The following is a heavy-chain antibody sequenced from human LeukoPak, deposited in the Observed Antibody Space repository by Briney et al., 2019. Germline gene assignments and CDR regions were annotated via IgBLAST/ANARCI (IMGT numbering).Heavy chain of an antibody. V-gene: IGHV3-21*01. D-gene: IGHD1-26*01. J-gene: IGHJ3*01. CDR2: ISSSSTSI. Sequence: GRSLRLSCVASGFPFSFYSMNWVRQAPGQGLDWVSSISSSSTSIDYADAVKGRFTISRDNAKKSLFLQMNSLRAEDTAVYFCARKVVGATTPYHAFDLWGQGTKVTVSP. CDR3: ARKVVGATTPYHAFDL. CDR1: GFPFSFYS.